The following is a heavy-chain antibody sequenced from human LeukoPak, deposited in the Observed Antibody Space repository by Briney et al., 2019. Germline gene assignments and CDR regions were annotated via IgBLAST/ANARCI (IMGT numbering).Heavy chain of an antibody. J-gene: IGHJ5*02. CDR3: AREAGSYLLDP. D-gene: IGHD3-10*01. CDR2: INPSGGST. V-gene: IGHV1-46*01. Sequence: GASVTVSCKASGYTFTSYYMHWVRQAPGQGLEWMGIINPSGGSTSYAQKFQGRVTMTRDTSTSTVYMELSSLRSEDTAVYYCAREAGSYLLDPWGQGTLVTVSS. CDR1: GYTFTSYY.